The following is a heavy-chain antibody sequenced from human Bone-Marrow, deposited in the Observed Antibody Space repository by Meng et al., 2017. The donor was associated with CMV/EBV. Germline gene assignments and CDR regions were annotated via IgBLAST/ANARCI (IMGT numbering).Heavy chain of an antibody. CDR3: ASMAPTEWLYEGLNAFDI. CDR2: IYYSGGT. CDR1: GGSISSYY. Sequence: GSLRLSCTVSGGSISSYYWSWIRQPPGKGLEWIGYIYYSGGTNYNPSLKSRVTILVDTSKNQFSLKLSSVTAADTAVYYCASMAPTEWLYEGLNAFDIWGQGTMVTVSS. D-gene: IGHD3-3*01. V-gene: IGHV4-59*01. J-gene: IGHJ3*02.